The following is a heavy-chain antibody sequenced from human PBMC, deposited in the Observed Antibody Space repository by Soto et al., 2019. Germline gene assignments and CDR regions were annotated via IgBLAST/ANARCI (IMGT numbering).Heavy chain of an antibody. J-gene: IGHJ4*02. CDR2: INWNGGST. CDR3: ARLSSSGWYGPGRY. D-gene: IGHD6-19*01. CDR1: GFTFDDYG. Sequence: EVQLVESGGGVVRPGGSLRLSCAASGFTFDDYGMSWVRQAPGKGLEWVSGINWNGGSTGYADSVKGRFTISRDNAKNSLYLQMNSRGAEDTALYYCARLSSSGWYGPGRYWGQGTLVTVSS. V-gene: IGHV3-20*04.